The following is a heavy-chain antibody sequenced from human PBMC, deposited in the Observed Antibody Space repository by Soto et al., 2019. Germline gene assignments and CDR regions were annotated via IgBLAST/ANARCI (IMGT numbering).Heavy chain of an antibody. J-gene: IGHJ6*01. CDR2: INSDGSST. V-gene: IGHV3-74*01. Sequence: EVQLVESGGGLVQPGGSLRLSCAASGFTFSSYWMHWVRQAPGKGLVWVSRINSDGSSTSYADSVKRRFTISRDNAENTLYLQMNSLRAEDTAVYYCAGGENYYYYGMDVWGQGTTVTVSS. CDR3: AGGENYYYYGMDV. CDR1: GFTFSSYW. D-gene: IGHD2-15*01.